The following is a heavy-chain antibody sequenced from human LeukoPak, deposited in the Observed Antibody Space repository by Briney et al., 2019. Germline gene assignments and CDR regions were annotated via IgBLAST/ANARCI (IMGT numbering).Heavy chain of an antibody. CDR2: ISGSGGST. J-gene: IGHJ4*02. D-gene: IGHD6-19*01. CDR1: GFTFSDYY. Sequence: PGGSLRLSCAASGFTFSDYYMSWIRQAPGKGLEWVSAISGSGGSTYYADSVKGRFTISRDNSKNTLYLQMNSLRAEDTAVYYCAKDRRQWLVQYYFDYWGQGTLVTVSS. CDR3: AKDRRQWLVQYYFDY. V-gene: IGHV3-23*01.